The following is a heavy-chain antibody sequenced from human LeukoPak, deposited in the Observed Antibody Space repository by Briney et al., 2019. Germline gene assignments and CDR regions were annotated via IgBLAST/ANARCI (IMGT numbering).Heavy chain of an antibody. V-gene: IGHV3-23*01. CDR2: ISGNGGST. J-gene: IGHJ4*02. CDR3: AKDPDIVVVVPATGDDY. D-gene: IGHD2-15*01. CDR1: GFIFDDYA. Sequence: GRSLRLSCAASGFIFDDYAMHWVRQAPGKGLEWVSAISGNGGSTYYADSVKGRFTISRDNSKNTLYLQMNSLRAEDTAVYYCAKDPDIVVVVPATGDDYWGQGTLVTVSS.